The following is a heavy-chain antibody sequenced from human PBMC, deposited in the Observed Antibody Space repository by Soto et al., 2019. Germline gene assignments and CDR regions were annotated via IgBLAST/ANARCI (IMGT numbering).Heavy chain of an antibody. Sequence: GESLKISCKGSGYSFTSYWIGWVRQMPGKGLEWMGIIYPGDSDTRYSPSFQGQVTISADKSISTAYLQWSSLKASDTAMYYCARSGYDILTGYYKDYWGQGTLVTVPQ. CDR1: GYSFTSYW. J-gene: IGHJ4*02. D-gene: IGHD3-9*01. V-gene: IGHV5-51*01. CDR3: ARSGYDILTGYYKDY. CDR2: IYPGDSDT.